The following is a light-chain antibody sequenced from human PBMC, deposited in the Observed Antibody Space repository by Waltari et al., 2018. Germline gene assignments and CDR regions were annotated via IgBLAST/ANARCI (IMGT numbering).Light chain of an antibody. Sequence: SSELTQDAAVSVALGQTVSITGQGERLGTYYPSWYQQKPGQAPVVVFYGKNKRPAGIPDRFSGSSAGTTASLTITGAQEEDEADYYCNSRDSSAYLFGTGTKVTVL. CDR3: NSRDSSAYL. V-gene: IGLV3-19*01. CDR2: GKN. CDR1: RLGTYY. J-gene: IGLJ1*01.